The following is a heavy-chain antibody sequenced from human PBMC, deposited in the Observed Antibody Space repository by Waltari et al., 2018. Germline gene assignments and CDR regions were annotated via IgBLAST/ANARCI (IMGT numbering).Heavy chain of an antibody. J-gene: IGHJ4*02. CDR2: RKKDGSEK. Sequence: EVQLVESGGGLVQPGGSLRLSCAASGFTFSSYWMSWVRRGPGRGMEGVGNRKKDGSEKYYVKSGKGRVGNSKDNAKKSLYLEMNGLRAEDTAVYYCARDLIGVAGIVDYWGQGTLVTVSS. V-gene: IGHV3-7*01. CDR3: ARDLIGVAGIVDY. D-gene: IGHD6-19*01. CDR1: GFTFSSYW.